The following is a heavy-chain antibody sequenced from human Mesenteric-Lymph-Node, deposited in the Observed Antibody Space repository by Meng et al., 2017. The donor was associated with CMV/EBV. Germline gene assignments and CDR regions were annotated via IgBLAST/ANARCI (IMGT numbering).Heavy chain of an antibody. Sequence: GESLKISCAASGFTFSSYEMNWVRQAPGKGLEWVSYISSSGSTIYYADSVKGRFTISRDNAKNSLYLQMNSLRAEDTAVYYCARVGGSGYYYYYYGMDVWGQGTTVTVSS. D-gene: IGHD3-3*01. CDR3: ARVGGSGYYYYYYGMDV. CDR2: ISSSGSTI. J-gene: IGHJ6*02. CDR1: GFTFSSYE. V-gene: IGHV3-48*03.